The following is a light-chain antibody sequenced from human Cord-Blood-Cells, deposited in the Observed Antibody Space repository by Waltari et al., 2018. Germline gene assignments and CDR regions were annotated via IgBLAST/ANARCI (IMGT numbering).Light chain of an antibody. CDR3: SSYTSSSTLV. CDR2: DVS. J-gene: IGLJ3*02. V-gene: IGLV2-14*01. Sequence: QSALTQPASVSGSPGQSITISCTGPSSDVGGYNYVPWYQQPPGKAPKLRIYDVSNRPSGVSNRFSGSKSGNTASLTISGLQAEDEADYYCSSYTSSSTLVFGGGTKLTVL. CDR1: SSDVGGYNY.